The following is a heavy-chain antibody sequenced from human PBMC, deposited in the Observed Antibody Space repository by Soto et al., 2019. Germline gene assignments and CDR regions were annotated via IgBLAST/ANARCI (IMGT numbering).Heavy chain of an antibody. V-gene: IGHV4-39*01. D-gene: IGHD3-10*02. CDR2: IYYTGAT. Sequence: SENPRPTSAVSGGTLSSCYHWALVRQPPRKGPEWIASIYYTGATHYTPSPKNPVTITIHTPKNQFSLRLSSVNAADTGVYYCVRYVRINMKPYCAKGFPFWGQGTMGTVTS. CDR3: VRYVRINMKPYCAKGFPF. J-gene: IGHJ3*01. CDR1: GGTLSSCYH.